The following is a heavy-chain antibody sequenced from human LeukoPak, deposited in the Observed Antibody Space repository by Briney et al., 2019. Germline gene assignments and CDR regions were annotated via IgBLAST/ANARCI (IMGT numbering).Heavy chain of an antibody. V-gene: IGHV3-15*01. CDR2: TKSKTDGGTT. Sequence: GGSLRLSCAASGFTFSNAWMSWVRQAPGKGLEWVGRTKSKTDGGTTDYAAPVKGRFTISRDDSKNTLYLQMNSLKTEDTAVYYCTSYFYCSTTSCSFDYWGQGTLVTVSS. CDR1: GFTFSNAW. J-gene: IGHJ4*02. D-gene: IGHD2-2*01. CDR3: TSYFYCSTTSCSFDY.